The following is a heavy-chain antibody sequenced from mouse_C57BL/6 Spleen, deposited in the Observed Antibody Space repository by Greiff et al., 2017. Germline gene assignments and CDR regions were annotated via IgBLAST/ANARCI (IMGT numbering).Heavy chain of an antibody. Sequence: QVQLQQPGAELVKPGASVKLSCKASGYTFTSYWMQWVKQRPGQGLEWIGEIDPSDSYTNYNQKFKGKATLTVDTSSSTAYMQLSSLTSEDSAVYYCARTTGTSGWGQGTTLTVSS. D-gene: IGHD4-1*01. CDR3: ARTTGTSG. CDR2: IDPSDSYT. J-gene: IGHJ2*01. V-gene: IGHV1-50*01. CDR1: GYTFTSYW.